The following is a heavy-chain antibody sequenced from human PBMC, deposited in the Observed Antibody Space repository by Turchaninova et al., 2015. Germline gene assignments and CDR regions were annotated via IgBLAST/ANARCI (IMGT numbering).Heavy chain of an antibody. CDR1: GGYVRSSSYY. J-gene: IGHJ4*02. CDR3: YGEHSNNWYYFDY. D-gene: IGHD6-13*01. V-gene: IGHV4-39*01. CDR2: ISYSGST. Sequence: QLQLQESGPGLVKPSETLSLACIVSGGYVRSSSYYWGWIRQPPGKGLEWIGSISYSGSTYYNPSLKSLVSMSVDTSKNQFSLKLRSVTAADTAVYYCYGEHSNNWYYFDYWGQGTLVTASS.